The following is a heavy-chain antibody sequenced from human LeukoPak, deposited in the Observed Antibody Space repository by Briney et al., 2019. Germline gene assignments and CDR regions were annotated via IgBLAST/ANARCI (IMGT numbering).Heavy chain of an antibody. J-gene: IGHJ6*03. V-gene: IGHV1-69*05. Sequence: SVKVSCKASGYTFTSYYMHWVRQAPGQGLEWMGGIIPIFGTANYAQKFQGRVTITTDESTSTAYMELSSLRSEDTAVYYCASNLYDSSGYYGVDYYYYYYMDVWGKGTTVTVSS. CDR3: ASNLYDSSGYYGVDYYYYYYMDV. CDR2: IIPIFGTA. CDR1: GYTFTSYY. D-gene: IGHD3-22*01.